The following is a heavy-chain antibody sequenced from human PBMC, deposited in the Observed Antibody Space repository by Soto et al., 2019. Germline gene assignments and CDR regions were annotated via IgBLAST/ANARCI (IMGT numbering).Heavy chain of an antibody. D-gene: IGHD3-22*01. CDR3: ARVHSSGCLDY. V-gene: IGHV1-18*01. CDR1: GYTFTTYG. Sequence: ASVKVSCKASGYTFTTYGFNWVRQAPGHGPEWMGWISPNNGNTNYAQNFQGRVTMTTDTSTTTAYMELKSLTSDDTAVYYCARVHSSGCLDYWGQETLVTVSS. CDR2: ISPNNGNT. J-gene: IGHJ4*02.